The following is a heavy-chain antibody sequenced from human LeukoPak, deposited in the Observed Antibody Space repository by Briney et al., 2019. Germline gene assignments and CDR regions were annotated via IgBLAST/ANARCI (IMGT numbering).Heavy chain of an antibody. CDR3: ARGSAKFSY. J-gene: IGHJ4*02. Sequence: KSSETLSLTCAVYGGSFSGYYWSWIRQPPGKGLEWIGEINHSGSTNYNPSLKSRVTISVDTSKNQFSLKLSSVTAADTAVYYCARGSAKFSYWGQGTLVTVSS. CDR2: INHSGST. V-gene: IGHV4-34*01. CDR1: GGSFSGYY.